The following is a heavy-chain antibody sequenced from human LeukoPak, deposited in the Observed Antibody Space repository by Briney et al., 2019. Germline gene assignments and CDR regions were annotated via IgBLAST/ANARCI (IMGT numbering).Heavy chain of an antibody. CDR1: GYTFTGYY. J-gene: IGHJ4*02. V-gene: IGHV1-2*02. Sequence: SVKVSCKASGYTFTGYYMHWVRQAPGQGLEWMGWVNPNSGGTNYAQKFQGRVTMTRDTSISTAYMELSRLRSDDTAVYYCARESAGRAAVDYWGQGTLVTVSS. CDR2: VNPNSGGT. D-gene: IGHD6-13*01. CDR3: ARESAGRAAVDY.